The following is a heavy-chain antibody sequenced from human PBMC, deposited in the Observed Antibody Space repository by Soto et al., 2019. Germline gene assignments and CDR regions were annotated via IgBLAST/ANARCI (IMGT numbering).Heavy chain of an antibody. V-gene: IGHV4-59*01. Sequence: PSXTLSLTCTVAGGSISSYYWSWIRQPPGKGLEWIGYIYYSGSTNYNPSLKSRVTISVDTSKNQFSLKLSSVTAADTAVYYCARVYYGSGSYYYYYYMDVWGKGTTVTVSS. CDR3: ARVYYGSGSYYYYYYMDV. CDR2: IYYSGST. J-gene: IGHJ6*03. CDR1: GGSISSYY. D-gene: IGHD3-10*01.